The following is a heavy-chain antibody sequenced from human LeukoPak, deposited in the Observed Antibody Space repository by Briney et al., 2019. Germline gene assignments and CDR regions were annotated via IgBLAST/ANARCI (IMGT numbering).Heavy chain of an antibody. Sequence: GASVKVSSKASGYTFTGYYMHWVRQAPGQGLEWMGRINPNSGGTNYAQKFQGRVTMTRDTSISTAYMELSRLRSDDTAVYYCARAAPGEWELPPPEPRQFDYWGQGTLVTVSS. J-gene: IGHJ4*02. CDR3: ARAAPGEWELPPPEPRQFDY. D-gene: IGHD1-26*01. V-gene: IGHV1-2*06. CDR1: GYTFTGYY. CDR2: INPNSGGT.